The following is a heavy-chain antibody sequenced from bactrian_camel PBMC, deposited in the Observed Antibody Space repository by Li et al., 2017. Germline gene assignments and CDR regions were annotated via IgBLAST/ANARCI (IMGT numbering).Heavy chain of an antibody. Sequence: VQLVESGGALVQPGGSLRLSCTASGFTFITYAMSWVRQAPGKGLEWVSSIYSDGSNTWYADSVKGRFTISRDNAKNTVSLQMNSLKSEDTALYYCAADLDRDLGPFGSWGQGTQVTVS. J-gene: IGHJ6*01. V-gene: IGHV3S11*01. CDR2: IYSDGSNT. CDR1: GFTFITYA. CDR3: AADLDRDLGPFGS. D-gene: IGHD1*01.